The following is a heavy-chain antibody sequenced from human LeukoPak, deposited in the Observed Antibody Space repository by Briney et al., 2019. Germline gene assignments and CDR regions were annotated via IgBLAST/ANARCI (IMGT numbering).Heavy chain of an antibody. V-gene: IGHV3-30*04. CDR2: ISDDGSNK. J-gene: IGHJ3*02. D-gene: IGHD2-2*03. CDR3: ARVDDLDAFDM. Sequence: GGSLRLSCAASGFTFSSYAMHWVRQAPGKGLEWVAVISDDGSNKYYADSVKGRFTISRDNSKNTLYLQMNSLRGEDTAVYYCARVDDLDAFDMWGQGTKVTVSS. CDR1: GFTFSSYA.